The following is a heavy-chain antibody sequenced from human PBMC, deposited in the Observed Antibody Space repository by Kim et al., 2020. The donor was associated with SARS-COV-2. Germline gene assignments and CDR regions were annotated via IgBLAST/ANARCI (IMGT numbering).Heavy chain of an antibody. J-gene: IGHJ6*02. CDR1: GFTFSSYS. CDR2: ISSSSSTI. CDR3: ASFYSNDGYYYYGMDV. D-gene: IGHD4-4*01. V-gene: IGHV3-48*02. Sequence: GGSLRLSCAASGFTFSSYSMNWVRQAPGKGLEWVSYISSSSSTIYYADSVKGRFTISRDNAKNSLYLQMNSLRDEDTAVYYCASFYSNDGYYYYGMDVWGQGTTVTVSS.